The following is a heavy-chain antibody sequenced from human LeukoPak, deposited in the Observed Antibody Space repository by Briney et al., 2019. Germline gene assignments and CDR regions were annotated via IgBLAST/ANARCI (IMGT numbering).Heavy chain of an antibody. J-gene: IGHJ3*02. V-gene: IGHV3-21*01. CDR1: GFTFSSYS. CDR3: ARVKSGSNAFDI. D-gene: IGHD3-10*01. CDR2: ISSSSYI. Sequence: GGSLRLSCAASGFTFSSYSMNWVRQAPGKGLEWVSSISSSSYIYYADSVKGRFTISRDNAKNTLYLQMHSLRVEDTAVYYCARVKSGSNAFDIWGQGTMVTVSS.